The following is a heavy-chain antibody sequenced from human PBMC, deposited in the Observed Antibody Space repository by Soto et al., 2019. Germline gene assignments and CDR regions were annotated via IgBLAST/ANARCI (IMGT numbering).Heavy chain of an antibody. Sequence: EVQLVESGGGLVQPGGSLRLSCAASGFTVSSNYMSWVRQAPGKGLEWVSVIYSGGSTYYADSVKGRFTISRHNSKNTLYLQMNSLRAEDTAVYYCARTVTIFGVVKHLDYWGQGTLVTVSS. CDR2: IYSGGST. V-gene: IGHV3-53*04. CDR1: GFTVSSNY. J-gene: IGHJ4*02. D-gene: IGHD3-3*01. CDR3: ARTVTIFGVVKHLDY.